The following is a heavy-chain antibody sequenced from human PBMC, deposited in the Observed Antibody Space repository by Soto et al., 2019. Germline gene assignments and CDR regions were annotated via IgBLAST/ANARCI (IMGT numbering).Heavy chain of an antibody. J-gene: IGHJ6*02. Sequence: SETLSLTCTVSGGSISSYYWSWIRQPPGKGLEWIGYIYYSGSTNYNPPLKSRVTISVDTSKNQFSLKLSSVTAADTAVYYCARTGEMTTVTAYYYYGMDVWGQGTTVTVSS. CDR1: GGSISSYY. CDR3: ARTGEMTTVTAYYYYGMDV. D-gene: IGHD4-17*01. V-gene: IGHV4-59*08. CDR2: IYYSGST.